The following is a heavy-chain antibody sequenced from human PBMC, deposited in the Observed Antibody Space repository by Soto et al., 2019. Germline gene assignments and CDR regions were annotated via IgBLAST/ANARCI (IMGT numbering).Heavy chain of an antibody. J-gene: IGHJ4*02. CDR1: GFTFGNFA. CDR2: ISAGGATT. Sequence: GGSLRLSCTPSGFTFGNFAMSWVRQAPGKGLEWVSSISAGGATTYYADSVKGRVTMSRDNSKNTLSLQMISLGAEDSAVYYCAKDRGGTGWPFDHWGQGTLVTVSS. V-gene: IGHV3-23*01. D-gene: IGHD6-19*01. CDR3: AKDRGGTGWPFDH.